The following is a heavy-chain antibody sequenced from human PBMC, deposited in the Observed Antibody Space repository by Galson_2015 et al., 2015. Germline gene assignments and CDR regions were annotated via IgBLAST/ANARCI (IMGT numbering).Heavy chain of an antibody. CDR3: AKDLPHSWWSADP. V-gene: IGHV3-9*01. Sequence: SLRLSCAASGFTFDDYAMHWVRQAPGKGLEWVSGVSWNNGGIGYADSVKGRFTISRDSAKHSLYLQMNSLRIEDTALYYCAKDLPHSWWSADPLGQGTLVTVSS. J-gene: IGHJ5*02. CDR2: VSWNNGGI. D-gene: IGHD2-15*01. CDR1: GFTFDDYA.